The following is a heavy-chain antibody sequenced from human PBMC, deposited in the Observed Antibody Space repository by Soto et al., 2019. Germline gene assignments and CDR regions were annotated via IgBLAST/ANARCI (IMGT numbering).Heavy chain of an antibody. J-gene: IGHJ4*02. V-gene: IGHV4-39*01. CDR1: GGSVSSSSYY. Sequence: PSETLSLTCTVSGGSVSSSSYYWGWIRQPPGKGLEWIGSTYYSGRTYYSPPLKSRVTISVDTSKNQFSLKVRSVTAADTALYYCASSHAVVVTDTFDYWGQGNLVTVSS. CDR3: ASSHAVVVTDTFDY. CDR2: TYYSGRT. D-gene: IGHD2-21*02.